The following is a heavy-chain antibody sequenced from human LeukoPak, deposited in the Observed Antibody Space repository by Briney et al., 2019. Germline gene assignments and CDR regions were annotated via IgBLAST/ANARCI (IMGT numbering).Heavy chain of an antibody. CDR1: GFTFSSYT. CDR2: IHNGGGTT. Sequence: GGSLRLSCTASGFTFSSYTMNWVRQAPGKGLEWVSAIHNGGGTTSYADSVKGRFTISRDNSKNTLYLQMNSLRAEDTAVYYCAKNSPPSLWFGELFVDYWGQGTLVTVSS. J-gene: IGHJ4*02. CDR3: AKNSPPSLWFGELFVDY. D-gene: IGHD3-10*01. V-gene: IGHV3-23*01.